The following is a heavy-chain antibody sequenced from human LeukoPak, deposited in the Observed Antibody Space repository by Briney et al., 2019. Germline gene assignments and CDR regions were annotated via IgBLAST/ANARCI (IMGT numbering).Heavy chain of an antibody. CDR2: MNPNSGNT. Sequence: ASVKVSCKASGYTFTSYDINWVRQATGQGLEWMGWMNPNSGNTGYAQKFQGRVTMTRNTSISTAYMELSSLRSEDTAVYYCARGPDVDTAMVIWWPSYYCYMDVWGKGTTVTVSS. CDR1: GYTFTSYD. D-gene: IGHD5-18*01. V-gene: IGHV1-8*01. CDR3: ARGPDVDTAMVIWWPSYYCYMDV. J-gene: IGHJ6*03.